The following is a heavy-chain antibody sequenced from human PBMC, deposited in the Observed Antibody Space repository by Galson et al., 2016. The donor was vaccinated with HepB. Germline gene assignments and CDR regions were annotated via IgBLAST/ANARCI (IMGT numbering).Heavy chain of an antibody. Sequence: SLRLSCAASGFTFSSYVMTWVRQAPGKGLEWVSVITGSGDHRFYADSVKGRFTISRDNYQNILYLQMNSLSAEDTAVYYCAKTIKTDWNDLDYWGQGTLVTVSS. D-gene: IGHD1-1*01. V-gene: IGHV3-23*01. CDR1: GFTFSSYV. J-gene: IGHJ4*02. CDR3: AKTIKTDWNDLDY. CDR2: ITGSGDHR.